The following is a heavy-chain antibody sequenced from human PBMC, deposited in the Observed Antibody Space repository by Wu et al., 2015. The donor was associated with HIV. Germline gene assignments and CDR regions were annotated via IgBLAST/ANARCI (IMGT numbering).Heavy chain of an antibody. D-gene: IGHD3-3*01. Sequence: QVQLVQSGAEVKKPGASVKVSCKVSGYTLTELSMHWVRQAPGKGLEWMGGFDPEDGETIYAQKFQGRVTMTEDTSTDTAYMELSSLRSEDTAVYYCATCGRITIFGVVTPYYFDYWGQGTLVTVSS. CDR1: GYTLTELS. V-gene: IGHV1-24*01. CDR2: FDPEDGET. J-gene: IGHJ4*02. CDR3: ATCGRITIFGVVTPYYFDY.